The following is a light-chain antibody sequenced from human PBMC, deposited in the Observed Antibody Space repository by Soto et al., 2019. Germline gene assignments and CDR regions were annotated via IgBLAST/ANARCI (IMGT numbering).Light chain of an antibody. V-gene: IGLV1-44*01. Sequence: QSVLTQPPSASGTPGQRVTISCSGSSSNIGSNTVNWYQQLPGTAPKLLIYSNNQRPSGVPDRFSGSKSGTSASLAISGPQSEDEADYYCAAWDDSLNAWVFGGGTKVTFL. CDR3: AAWDDSLNAWV. CDR2: SNN. CDR1: SSNIGSNT. J-gene: IGLJ3*02.